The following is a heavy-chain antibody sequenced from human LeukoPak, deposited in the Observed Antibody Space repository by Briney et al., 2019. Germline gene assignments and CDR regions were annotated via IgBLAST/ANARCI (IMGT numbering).Heavy chain of an antibody. CDR1: GFTLSSYA. D-gene: IGHD4-23*01. Sequence: GGSLRLSCAASGFTLSSYAMSWVRQAPGKGLEGVSSLTTDGGSTEYADSVKGRFTISRDNSKNTLYLQMNSLRAEDTALYFCAKSLVRWAFDYWGRGALVSVSS. CDR3: AKSLVRWAFDY. V-gene: IGHV3-23*01. J-gene: IGHJ4*01. CDR2: LTTDGGST.